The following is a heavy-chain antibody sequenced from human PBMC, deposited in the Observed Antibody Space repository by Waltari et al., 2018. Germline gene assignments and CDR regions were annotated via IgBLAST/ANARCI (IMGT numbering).Heavy chain of an antibody. D-gene: IGHD6-13*01. Sequence: QLQLQESGPGLVKPSETLSLTCTVSGGSISSSSYYWGWIRQPPGKGLEWIGSIYYSGSTYYNPSLKSRVTISVDTSKNQFSLKLSSVTAADTAVYYCARRSGYSSSWTGAFDIWGQGTMVTVSS. CDR2: IYYSGST. CDR3: ARRSGYSSSWTGAFDI. CDR1: GGSISSSSYY. J-gene: IGHJ3*02. V-gene: IGHV4-39*01.